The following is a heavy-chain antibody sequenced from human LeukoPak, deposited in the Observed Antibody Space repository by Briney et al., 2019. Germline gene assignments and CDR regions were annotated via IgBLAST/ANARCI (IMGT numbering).Heavy chain of an antibody. CDR2: IIPIFGTA. CDR1: GGTFSSYA. D-gene: IGHD5-24*01. CDR3: ARWLQFGAEGWFDP. V-gene: IGHV1-69*05. J-gene: IGHJ5*02. Sequence: SVKVSCKASGGTFSSYAISWVRQAPGQGLEWMGRIIPIFGTANYAQKFQGRVTITTDESTSTAYMELSSLRSEDTAVYYCARWLQFGAEGWFDPWGQGTLVSVSS.